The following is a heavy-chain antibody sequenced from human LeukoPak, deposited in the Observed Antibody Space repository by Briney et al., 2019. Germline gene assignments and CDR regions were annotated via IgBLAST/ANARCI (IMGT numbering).Heavy chain of an antibody. J-gene: IGHJ4*02. CDR3: ARDKYYGSGSVD. Sequence: SETLSLTCTVSGGSISSGSYYWSWIRQPAGKGLEWIGRIYTSGSTNYNPSLKSRVTISVDTSKNQFSLKLSSVTAADTAVYYCARDKYYGSGSVDWGQGTLVTVSS. V-gene: IGHV4-61*02. CDR1: GGSISSGSYY. D-gene: IGHD3-10*01. CDR2: IYTSGST.